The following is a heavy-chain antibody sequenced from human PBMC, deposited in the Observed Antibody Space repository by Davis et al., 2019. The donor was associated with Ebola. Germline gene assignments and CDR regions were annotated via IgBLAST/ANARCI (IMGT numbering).Heavy chain of an antibody. CDR2: IYYSGST. V-gene: IGHV4-59*01. D-gene: IGHD6-13*01. CDR3: ARDSGIAAAGHRPFDY. CDR1: GGSISSYY. J-gene: IGHJ4*02. Sequence: MPSETLSLTCTVSGGSISSYYWSWIRQPPGKGLEWIGYIYYSGSTNYNPSLKSRVTISVDTSKNQFSLKLSSVTAADTAVYYCARDSGIAAAGHRPFDYWGQGTLVTVSS.